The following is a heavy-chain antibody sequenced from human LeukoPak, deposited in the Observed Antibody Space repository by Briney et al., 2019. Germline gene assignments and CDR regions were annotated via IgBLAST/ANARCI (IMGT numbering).Heavy chain of an antibody. CDR3: TRRLDD. CDR1: AFTFSRHW. J-gene: IGHJ1*01. V-gene: IGHV3-7*01. Sequence: GGSLRLSCAASAFTFSRHWMYWVRQAPGKGLEWVANIKHDESEKNYLDSVKGRFTISRDNAQNSLYLQMNGLRVEDTAVYYCTRRLDDWGQGTLVTVSS. CDR2: IKHDESEK. D-gene: IGHD3-16*01.